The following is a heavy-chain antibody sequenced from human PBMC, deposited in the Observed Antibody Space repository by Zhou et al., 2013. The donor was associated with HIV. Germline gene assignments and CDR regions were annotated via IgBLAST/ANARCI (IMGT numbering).Heavy chain of an antibody. CDR1: GDTLNNY. CDR2: ITPPFGSA. J-gene: IGHJ6*02. D-gene: IGHD3-9*01. V-gene: IGHV1-69*05. Sequence: QVRLVQSGAEVKKPGSSVKVSCGASGDTLNNYFSMGATGPSDMVLSGWEGITPPFGSAKYAQRFQDRVTIATDESTTTVYMTLSSLRYDDTAVYFCARGPRDILTGFSSQFHMDVWGQGTTVTVSS. CDR3: ARGPRDILTGFSSQFHMDV.